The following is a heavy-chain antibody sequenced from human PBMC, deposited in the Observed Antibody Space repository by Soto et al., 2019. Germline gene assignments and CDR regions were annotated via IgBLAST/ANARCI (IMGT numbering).Heavy chain of an antibody. Sequence: PSETLSLTCTVSGGSISSYYWSWIRQPPGKGLEWIGHIYYSGSTNYNPSLKSRVTISVDTSKNQFSLKLSSVTAADTAVYYCASWSSDYYYYMDVWGKGTTVTVSS. CDR3: ASWSSDYYYYMDV. CDR1: GGSISSYY. J-gene: IGHJ6*03. D-gene: IGHD3-10*01. V-gene: IGHV4-59*01. CDR2: IYYSGST.